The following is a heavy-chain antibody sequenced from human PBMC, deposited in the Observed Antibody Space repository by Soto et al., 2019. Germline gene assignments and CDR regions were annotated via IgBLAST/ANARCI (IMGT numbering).Heavy chain of an antibody. CDR3: ARVGYYFAVTTYPYCGLDV. D-gene: IGHD3-3*01. Sequence: DSVQVSCKASGYNFTSHYMHWVRQAPGQGLESMGIIYPTSGRTVYAQKFQGRVTMTRDTSTRSFYMELSSLRSDDTAVYYCARVGYYFAVTTYPYCGLDVWGQGTTVPVSS. V-gene: IGHV1-46*01. CDR1: GYNFTSHY. J-gene: IGHJ6*02. CDR2: IYPTSGRT.